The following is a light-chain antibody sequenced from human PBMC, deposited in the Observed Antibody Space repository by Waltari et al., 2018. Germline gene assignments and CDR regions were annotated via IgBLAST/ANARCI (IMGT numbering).Light chain of an antibody. Sequence: EIVMTQPPATLSVSPGERATLSCRASQSISFHLAWYQQKPGQAPRLLIYGASTRASGIPARFSGSGSGTDFSLTISSLQSEDFAVYFCQQYNTGPPCTFGQGTKVEVK. CDR2: GAS. CDR1: QSISFH. V-gene: IGKV3-15*01. CDR3: QQYNTGPPCT. J-gene: IGKJ1*01.